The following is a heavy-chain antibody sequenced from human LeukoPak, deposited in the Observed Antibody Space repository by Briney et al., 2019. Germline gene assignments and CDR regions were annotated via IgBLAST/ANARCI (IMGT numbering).Heavy chain of an antibody. Sequence: GGSLRLSCAASGFTFSSYAMNWVRQAPGKGLEWVSAITDSSTSTYYADSVKGRFTISRHNSKNTLYLQMNSLRAEDTAVYYCAKGSSSSRPYYFDYWGQGTLVTVSS. D-gene: IGHD6-13*01. CDR1: GFTFSSYA. CDR2: ITDSSTST. J-gene: IGHJ4*02. V-gene: IGHV3-23*01. CDR3: AKGSSSSRPYYFDY.